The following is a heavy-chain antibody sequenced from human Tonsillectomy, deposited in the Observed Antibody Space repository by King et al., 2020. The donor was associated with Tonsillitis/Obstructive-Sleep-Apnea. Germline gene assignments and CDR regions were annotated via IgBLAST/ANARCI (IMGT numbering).Heavy chain of an antibody. J-gene: IGHJ6*03. Sequence: VQLLESGGGLVQPGRSLRLSCAASGFSFDDYAMHWVRQVPGKGLEWVSGISWNSGTINYADSVKGRFTISRDNAKNSLYLQMKNLRAEDTALYFCAKDTVAAAGGNYYYYHYMDVWGKGTTVTVSS. D-gene: IGHD6-13*01. CDR3: AKDTVAAAGGNYYYYHYMDV. CDR1: GFSFDDYA. CDR2: ISWNSGTI. V-gene: IGHV3-9*01.